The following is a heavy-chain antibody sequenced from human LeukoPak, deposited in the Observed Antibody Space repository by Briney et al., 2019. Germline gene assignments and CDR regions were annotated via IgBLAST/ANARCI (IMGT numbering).Heavy chain of an antibody. V-gene: IGHV1-24*01. D-gene: IGHD5-18*01. CDR2: FDPEDGET. Sequence: ASAKVSCKVSGYTLTELSMHWVRQAPGKGLEWMGGFDPEDGETIYAQKFQGRVTMTEDTSTDTACMELSNLRSEDTAVYYCATAHGYNYDFDYWGQGTLVTVSS. J-gene: IGHJ4*02. CDR1: GYTLTELS. CDR3: ATAHGYNYDFDY.